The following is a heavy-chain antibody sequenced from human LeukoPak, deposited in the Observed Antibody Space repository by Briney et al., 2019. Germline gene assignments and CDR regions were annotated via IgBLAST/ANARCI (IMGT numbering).Heavy chain of an antibody. V-gene: IGHV4-30-2*01. CDR2: IYHNGNT. CDR3: ARVYGSCSGGGCYFFDY. D-gene: IGHD2-15*01. J-gene: IGHJ4*02. CDR1: GDSISSGIFY. Sequence: SETLSLTCSVSGDSISSGIFYWSWIRQPPGKGLEWIGYIYHNGNTYYNPSLKSRVTISVDTSQNEFSLKVNSVTAADTGVYYCARVYGSCSGGGCYFFDYWGQGPLVTVSS.